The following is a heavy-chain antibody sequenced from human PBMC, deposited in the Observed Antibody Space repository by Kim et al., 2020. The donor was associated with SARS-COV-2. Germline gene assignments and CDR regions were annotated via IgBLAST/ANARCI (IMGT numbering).Heavy chain of an antibody. CDR3: AKGSPSDSSGDYH. Sequence: GGSLRLSCAASGFIFSNYGMHWVRQAPGKGLEWVAAISYDGSNEYYADSVKGRFTISRDNSKNTLYLQLNSLRTEDTALFYCAKGSPSDSSGDYHWGQGTLVTVSS. V-gene: IGHV3-30*18. D-gene: IGHD3-22*01. J-gene: IGHJ5*02. CDR2: ISYDGSNE. CDR1: GFIFSNYG.